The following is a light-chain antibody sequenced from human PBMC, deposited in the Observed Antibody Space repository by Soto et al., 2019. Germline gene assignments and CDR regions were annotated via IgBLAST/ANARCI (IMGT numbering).Light chain of an antibody. CDR1: SSDVCGYNF. Sequence: QSVLTQPASVFGSPGQSITFSCTGTSSDVCGYNFVSWYQQHPGKAPKLMIYEVSSRPSGVSNRFSGSKSGNTASLTISGLQPEDEADYYCSSYTTSTTVVFGTGTKVTVL. J-gene: IGLJ1*01. CDR3: SSYTTSTTVV. V-gene: IGLV2-14*03. CDR2: EVS.